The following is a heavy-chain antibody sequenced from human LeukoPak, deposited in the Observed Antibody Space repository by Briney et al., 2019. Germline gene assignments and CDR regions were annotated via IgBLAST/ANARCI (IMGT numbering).Heavy chain of an antibody. CDR1: GYTFTTYG. J-gene: IGHJ4*02. V-gene: IGHV1-18*01. CDR2: ISTYNGNT. Sequence: ASVKVSCKASGYTFTTYGISWVRQAPGQGLEWMGWISTYNGNTNYAQKLQGRVTMTTDTSTSTAYMELRSLRSDDTAVYYCAKDHAGEQWLVFDYWGQGTLVTVSS. CDR3: AKDHAGEQWLVFDY. D-gene: IGHD6-19*01.